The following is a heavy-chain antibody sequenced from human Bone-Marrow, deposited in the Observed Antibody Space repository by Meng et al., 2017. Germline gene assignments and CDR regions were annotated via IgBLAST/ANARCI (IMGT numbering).Heavy chain of an antibody. CDR2: IYYTGTT. J-gene: IGHJ5*02. D-gene: IGHD3-3*01. Sequence: QVQLQEPGPGLVKPSGTLSLTCTVSGGSISSGDYYWSWIRQPPGKGLEWIGYIYYTGTTYYNPSLKSRLTISVDTSKNQFSLNLTSVTAADTAVYYCARDTDFWSASNWFDPWGPGTLVTVSS. V-gene: IGHV4-30-4*08. CDR1: GGSISSGDYY. CDR3: ARDTDFWSASNWFDP.